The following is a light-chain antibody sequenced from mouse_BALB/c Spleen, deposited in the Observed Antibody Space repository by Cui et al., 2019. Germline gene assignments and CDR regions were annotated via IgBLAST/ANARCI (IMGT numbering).Light chain of an antibody. CDR1: QNINVW. J-gene: IGKJ2*01. CDR3: QQGQSYPYT. CDR2: KAS. V-gene: IGKV10-94*01. Sequence: DIQMNQSPSIRLASLGDTITITCHASQNINVWLSWYQQKPGNIPKLLIYKASNLHTGVPSRFSGSGSGTGFTLTISSLQPEDIATYYCQQGQSYPYTFGGGTKLEIK.